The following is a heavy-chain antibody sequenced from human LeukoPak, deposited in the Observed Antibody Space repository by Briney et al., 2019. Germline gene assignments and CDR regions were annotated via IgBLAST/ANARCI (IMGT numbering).Heavy chain of an antibody. CDR3: AKDNNHYDSSGQPYYYYGMDV. CDR1: GFTFSSYA. V-gene: IGHV3-23*01. D-gene: IGHD3-22*01. CDR2: ISGSGGST. J-gene: IGHJ6*02. Sequence: RGSLRLSCAASGFTFSSYAMSWVRQAPGKGLEWVSAISGSGGSTYYADSVKGRFNISRDNSKNTLYLQMNSLRAEDTAVYYCAKDNNHYDSSGQPYYYYGMDVWGQGTTVTISS.